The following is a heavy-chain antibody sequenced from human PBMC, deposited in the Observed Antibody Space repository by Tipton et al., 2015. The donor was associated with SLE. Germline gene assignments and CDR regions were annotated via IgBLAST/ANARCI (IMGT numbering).Heavy chain of an antibody. Sequence: TLSLTCSVSGYSISSGYYWGWIRQPPGKGLEWIGTIYSSGTTDYNPSLKSRVTLSVDMSKNQFSLRLSSVTAADTGVYYCVKSVVVVSPRDYYYYMDVWGKGTTVTVSS. D-gene: IGHD2-15*01. CDR3: VKSVVVVSPRDYYYYMDV. J-gene: IGHJ6*03. CDR2: IYSSGTT. V-gene: IGHV4-38-2*01. CDR1: GYSISSGYY.